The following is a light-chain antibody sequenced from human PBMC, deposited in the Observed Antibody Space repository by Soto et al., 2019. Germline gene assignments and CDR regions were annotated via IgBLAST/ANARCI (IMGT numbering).Light chain of an antibody. J-gene: IGLJ2*01. CDR1: SSNIGSNT. V-gene: IGLV1-44*01. Sequence: QSVLTQPPSASGTPGQRVTISCSGSSSNIGSNTVNWYQQLPGTAPQLLIYNNNQRPSGVPDRFSGSKSGTSASLAISGLQSEDEADYYCAAWDDSLKGRVFGGGTKLTVL. CDR2: NNN. CDR3: AAWDDSLKGRV.